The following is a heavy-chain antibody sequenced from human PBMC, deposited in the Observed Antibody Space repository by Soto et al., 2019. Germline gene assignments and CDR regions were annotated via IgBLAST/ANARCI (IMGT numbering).Heavy chain of an antibody. CDR2: IYYSGST. J-gene: IGHJ4*02. CDR3: ARAQIYNYGFKFFDY. CDR1: GGSISSGDHY. D-gene: IGHD5-18*01. Sequence: NPSETLSLTCTVSGGSISSGDHYWSWIRQPPGKGLEWIGYIYYSGSTYNNPSLKSRVTISVDTSKNQFSLKLSSVTAADTAVYFCARAQIYNYGFKFFDYWGQGTLVTVSS. V-gene: IGHV4-30-4*01.